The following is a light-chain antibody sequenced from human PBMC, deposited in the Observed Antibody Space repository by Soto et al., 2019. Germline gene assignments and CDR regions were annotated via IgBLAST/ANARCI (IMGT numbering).Light chain of an antibody. Sequence: VMTQSPATLSVSPGDRAALSWRASQSVSTNLAWYQQKPGQPPRLLIYFASTRATAVPARFTAGGSGTEFTLTISSLQPDDFATYYCQQYNSYSKTFGQGTKVDIK. J-gene: IGKJ1*01. CDR1: QSVSTN. CDR3: QQYNSYSKT. V-gene: IGKV3-15*01. CDR2: FAS.